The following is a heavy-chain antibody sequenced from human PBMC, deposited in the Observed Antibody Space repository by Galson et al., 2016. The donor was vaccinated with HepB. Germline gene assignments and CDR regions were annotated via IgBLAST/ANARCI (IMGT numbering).Heavy chain of an antibody. Sequence: TLSLTCTVSGGSISSGDHYWSWVRQPPGKGLEWTGYIYYSGSTSSNPSLKRRLAISVDRSKNQFSLMLSSVTAADTAVYYCAGADYGGCLAYWGQGSLVTVSS. V-gene: IGHV4-30-4*01. J-gene: IGHJ4*02. CDR3: AGADYGGCLAY. D-gene: IGHD4-23*01. CDR1: GGSISSGDHY. CDR2: IYYSGST.